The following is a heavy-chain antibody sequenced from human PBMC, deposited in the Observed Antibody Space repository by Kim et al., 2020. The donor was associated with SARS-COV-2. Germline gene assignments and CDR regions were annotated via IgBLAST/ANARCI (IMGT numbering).Heavy chain of an antibody. Sequence: GGSLRLSCAASGFSFSSHAMSWVRQAPGKGLEWVSALSASGGTTYYADSVKGRFTISRDNLKNTLYLQMNSLRVEDTATYFCQKVRNDYNDFWSGFYDQWGQGTLVTVSS. D-gene: IGHD3-3*01. V-gene: IGHV3-23*01. CDR1: GFSFSSHA. J-gene: IGHJ4*02. CDR3: QKVRNDYNDFWSGFYDQ. CDR2: LSASGGTT.